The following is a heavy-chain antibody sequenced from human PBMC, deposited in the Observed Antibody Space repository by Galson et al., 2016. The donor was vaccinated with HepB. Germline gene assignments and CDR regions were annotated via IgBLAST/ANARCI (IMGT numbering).Heavy chain of an antibody. D-gene: IGHD2-2*01. J-gene: IGHJ6*04. Sequence: SLRLSCAASGFTFRNYGMTWVRQTPGKGLEVVSSISRSGDSTDYADSVKGRFTISIDNSKYTLSLQMNSLTADDAAIYYCVQESTAPAVWGKGTTVTVSS. CDR1: GFTFRNYG. CDR2: ISRSGDST. V-gene: IGHV3-23*01. CDR3: VQESTAPAV.